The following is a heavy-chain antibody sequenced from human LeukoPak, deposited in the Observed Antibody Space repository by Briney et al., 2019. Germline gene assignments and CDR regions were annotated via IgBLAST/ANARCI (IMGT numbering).Heavy chain of an antibody. V-gene: IGHV3-21*01. D-gene: IGHD5-12*01. J-gene: IGHJ3*02. CDR3: ARGDIVATKRAFDI. Sequence: GGSLRLSCAASGFTFSSYSMSWVRQAPGKGLEWVSSISSSSSYIYYADSVKGRFTISRDNAKNSLYLQMNSLRAEDTAVYYCARGDIVATKRAFDIWGQGTMVTVSS. CDR2: ISSSSSYI. CDR1: GFTFSSYS.